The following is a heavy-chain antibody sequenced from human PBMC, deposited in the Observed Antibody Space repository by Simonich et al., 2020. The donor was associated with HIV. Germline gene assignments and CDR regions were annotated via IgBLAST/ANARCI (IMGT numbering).Heavy chain of an antibody. D-gene: IGHD4-17*01. Sequence: QVQLQQWGAGLLKPSETLSLTCAVYGGSFSSYYWNWIRQPPGKGLGWIGEIDHSGSPNYNPTLKSRVTISVDTSKNKFSLKVNSVTAADTAVYYCARCLLSSTMTTRWFDPWGQGTLVTVSS. CDR2: IDHSGSP. J-gene: IGHJ5*02. CDR1: GGSFSSYY. CDR3: ARCLLSSTMTTRWFDP. V-gene: IGHV4-34*01.